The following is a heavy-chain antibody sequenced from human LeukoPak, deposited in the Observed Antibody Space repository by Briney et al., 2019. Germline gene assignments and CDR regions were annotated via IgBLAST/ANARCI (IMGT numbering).Heavy chain of an antibody. D-gene: IGHD6-19*01. CDR3: ARDHLSGIAVAGDY. Sequence: SETLSLTCIVSGGSVSSGSYYWSWIRQPPGKGLEGIGYIYYSGSTNYNPSLKSRVTISVDTSKNQFSLKLSSVTAADTAVYYCARDHLSGIAVAGDYWGQGTLVTVSS. V-gene: IGHV4-61*01. CDR2: IYYSGST. CDR1: GGSVSSGSYY. J-gene: IGHJ4*02.